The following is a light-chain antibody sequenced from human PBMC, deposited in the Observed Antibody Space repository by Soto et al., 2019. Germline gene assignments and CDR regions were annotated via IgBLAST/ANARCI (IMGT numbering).Light chain of an antibody. V-gene: IGLV2-14*01. Sequence: QSVLTQPASASGSPGQSITVSCTGTSSDVGDYNYVSWYQQHPGKAPKLMIYEVSNRPSGVSDRFSGSKSGNTASLTISGLQAEDEADYYCSSYTSNNSLRYVFGTGTKVTVL. CDR2: EVS. CDR1: SSDVGDYNY. J-gene: IGLJ1*01. CDR3: SSYTSNNSLRYV.